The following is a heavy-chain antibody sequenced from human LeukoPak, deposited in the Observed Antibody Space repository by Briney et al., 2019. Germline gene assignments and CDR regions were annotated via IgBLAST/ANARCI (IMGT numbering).Heavy chain of an antibody. CDR1: GYTFTGYY. V-gene: IGHV1-2*02. J-gene: IGHJ6*03. D-gene: IGHD2-2*01. CDR2: INPNSGGT. Sequence: ASVKVSCKASGYTFTGYYMHWVRQAPGQGLEWMGWINPNSGGTNYAQKFQGRVTMTRDTSISTAYMELSRLRSDDTAVYYCARRICSSTSCYGGDHYMDVWGKGTTVTVSS. CDR3: ARRICSSTSCYGGDHYMDV.